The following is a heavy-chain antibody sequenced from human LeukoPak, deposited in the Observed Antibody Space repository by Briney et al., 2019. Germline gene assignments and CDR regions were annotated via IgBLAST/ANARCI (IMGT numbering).Heavy chain of an antibody. Sequence: PSETLSLTCTVSGGSISGYYWSWIRQPPGKGLEWIAYIYYNGISNYNPSLKSRVIISVDTSKNQFSLKLSSVTAADTAVYYCARGRIAVAGTRDYFDYWGQGTLVTVSS. CDR2: IYYNGIS. CDR3: ARGRIAVAGTRDYFDY. CDR1: GGSISGYY. V-gene: IGHV4-59*12. J-gene: IGHJ4*02. D-gene: IGHD6-19*01.